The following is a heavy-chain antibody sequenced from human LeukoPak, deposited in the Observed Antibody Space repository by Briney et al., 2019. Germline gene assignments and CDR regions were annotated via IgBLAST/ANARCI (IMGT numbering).Heavy chain of an antibody. V-gene: IGHV4-34*01. CDR2: INHSGST. Sequence: SETLSLTCAVYGGSFSGYYWSCIRQPPGKGLEWIGEINHSGSTNYNPSLKSRVTISADTSKNQFSLKLSSVTAADTAVYYCARVCGKVAATFYYYMDVWGKGTTVTVSS. J-gene: IGHJ6*03. CDR1: GGSFSGYY. CDR3: ARVCGKVAATFYYYMDV. D-gene: IGHD2-15*01.